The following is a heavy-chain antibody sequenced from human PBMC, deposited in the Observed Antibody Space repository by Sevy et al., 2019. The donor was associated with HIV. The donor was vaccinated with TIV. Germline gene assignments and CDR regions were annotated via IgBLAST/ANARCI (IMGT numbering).Heavy chain of an antibody. V-gene: IGHV1-18*01. CDR1: GYTFTSYG. D-gene: IGHD3-3*01. CDR2: ISAYNGNT. CDR3: ARSRETYYDFWSGYYAYYYGMDV. J-gene: IGHJ6*02. Sequence: ASVKVSCKASGYTFTSYGISWVRQAPGQGLEWMGWISAYNGNTNYAQKLQGRVTMTTDTSTSTAYMELRSLRSDDTTVYYCARSRETYYDFWSGYYAYYYGMDVWGQGTTVTVSS.